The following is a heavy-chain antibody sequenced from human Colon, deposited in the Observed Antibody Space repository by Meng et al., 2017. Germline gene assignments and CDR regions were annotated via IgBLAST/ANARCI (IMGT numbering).Heavy chain of an antibody. V-gene: IGHV4-4*07. Sequence: QVQLLESGPGLVKPSETLSLTCTVSGGSMSGYYWNWIRQPAGKGLEWIGHIYSSGRTNYNPSLKSRVTISVDSSKNQFSLNLTSVTAADTAVYYCARDGSGSRPFDYWGQGTLVTVSS. CDR2: IYSSGRT. D-gene: IGHD3-10*01. J-gene: IGHJ4*02. CDR3: ARDGSGSRPFDY. CDR1: GGSMSGYY.